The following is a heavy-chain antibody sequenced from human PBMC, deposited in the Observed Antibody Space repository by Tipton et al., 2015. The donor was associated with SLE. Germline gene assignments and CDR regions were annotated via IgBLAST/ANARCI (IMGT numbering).Heavy chain of an antibody. D-gene: IGHD3-16*01. Sequence: TLSLTCTVSGGSISDKSYYWGWLHQPPGKDLEWIGSIYYSGSTYSNPSLKSRVTISLDTSRHQFSLRLASVTAADTAVYYCARMEGMITYGGIAGLWGQGTVVTVSS. V-gene: IGHV4-39*01. CDR3: ARMEGMITYGGIAGL. J-gene: IGHJ4*02. CDR2: IYYSGST. CDR1: GGSISDKSYY.